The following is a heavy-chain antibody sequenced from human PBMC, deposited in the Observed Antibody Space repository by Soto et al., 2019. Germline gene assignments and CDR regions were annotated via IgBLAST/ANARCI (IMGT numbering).Heavy chain of an antibody. CDR3: ARMTTVVTPRTYCFDY. J-gene: IGHJ4*02. Sequence: PSETLSLTCAVSGGSISSSNGWSWVRQPPGKGLEWIGSIYYSGSTYYNPSLKSRVTISIDTSKNQFSLKLSSVTAADTAVFYCARMTTVVTPRTYCFDYWGQGALVTVSS. D-gene: IGHD4-17*01. CDR1: GGSISSSNG. CDR2: IYYSGST. V-gene: IGHV4-39*01.